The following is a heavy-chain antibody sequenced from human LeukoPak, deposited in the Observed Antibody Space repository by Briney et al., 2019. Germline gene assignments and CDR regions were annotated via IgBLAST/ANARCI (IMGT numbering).Heavy chain of an antibody. J-gene: IGHJ4*02. CDR1: GYTFSSYG. Sequence: PGGSLRLSCAASGYTFSSYGMHWVRQAPGKGLEWVEVISYDGSNKYYADSVKGRFTISRDNSKNTLYLQMNSLRAEDTAVYYCAVPFRGVVNWYFDYWGQGTLVTVSS. CDR2: ISYDGSNK. CDR3: AVPFRGVVNWYFDY. V-gene: IGHV3-30*03. D-gene: IGHD3-10*01.